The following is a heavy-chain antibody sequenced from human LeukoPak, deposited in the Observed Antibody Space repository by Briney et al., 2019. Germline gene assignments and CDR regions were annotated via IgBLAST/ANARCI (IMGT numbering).Heavy chain of an antibody. CDR2: IYHSGST. J-gene: IGHJ4*02. V-gene: IGHV4-30-2*01. CDR3: AREPRITAAVDY. Sequence: SETLSLTCTVSGGSISSGGYYWSWIRQPPGKGLEWIGYIYHSGSTYYNPSLKSRVTISVDTSKNQFSLKLSSVTAADTAVYYCAREPRITAAVDYWGQGTLVTVSS. D-gene: IGHD6-13*01. CDR1: GGSISSGGYY.